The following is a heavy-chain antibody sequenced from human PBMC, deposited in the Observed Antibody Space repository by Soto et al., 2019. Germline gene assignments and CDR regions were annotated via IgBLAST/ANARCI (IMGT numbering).Heavy chain of an antibody. CDR1: GGSISSYY. CDR2: INHSGST. Sequence: PSETLSLTCTVSGGSISSYYWSWIRQPPGKGLEWIGYINHSGSTNYNPSLKSRVTISVDTSKNQFSLKLTSVTAADTAVYYCARVWFGESSWFDPWGQGTLVTVS. CDR3: ARVWFGESSWFDP. D-gene: IGHD3-10*01. V-gene: IGHV4-59*12. J-gene: IGHJ5*02.